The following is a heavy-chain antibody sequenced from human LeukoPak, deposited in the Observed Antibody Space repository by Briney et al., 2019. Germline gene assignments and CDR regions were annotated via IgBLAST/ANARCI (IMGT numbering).Heavy chain of an antibody. V-gene: IGHV1-69*06. CDR3: ASRSPYSGYDLFDY. D-gene: IGHD5-12*01. J-gene: IGHJ4*02. CDR1: GGTFSNYA. CDR2: IIPLFGTA. Sequence: SVKVFCKASGGTFSNYAISWVRQAPGQGLEWMGGIIPLFGTANYAQKFQGRVTITADRSTSTAYMELGSLRSEDTAVYYCASRSPYSGYDLFDYWGQGTLVTVSS.